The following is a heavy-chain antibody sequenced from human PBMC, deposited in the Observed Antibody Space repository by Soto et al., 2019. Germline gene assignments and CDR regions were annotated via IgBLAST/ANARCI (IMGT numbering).Heavy chain of an antibody. D-gene: IGHD3-10*01. CDR1: GGSFSGYY. V-gene: IGHV4-34*01. J-gene: IGHJ5*02. CDR3: ARVLWFGGFDP. Sequence: SETLSLTCAVYGGSFSGYYWSWIRQPPGKGLEWIGEINHSGSTNYNPSLKSRVTISVDTSKNQFSLKLSSVTAADAAVYYCARVLWFGGFDPWGQGTLVTVSS. CDR2: INHSGST.